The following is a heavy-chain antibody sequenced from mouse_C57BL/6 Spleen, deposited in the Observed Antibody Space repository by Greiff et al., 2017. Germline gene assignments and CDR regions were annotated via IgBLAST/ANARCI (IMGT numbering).Heavy chain of an antibody. Sequence: QVQLQQSGAELARPGASVKMSCKASGYTFTSYTMHWVKQRPGQGLEWIGYINPSSGYTKYNQKFKDKATLTADKSSSTAYMQLSSLTSEDSAVYYCARSNDGYSYAMDYWGQGTSVTVSS. CDR1: GYTFTSYT. CDR2: INPSSGYT. D-gene: IGHD2-3*01. J-gene: IGHJ4*01. CDR3: ARSNDGYSYAMDY. V-gene: IGHV1-4*01.